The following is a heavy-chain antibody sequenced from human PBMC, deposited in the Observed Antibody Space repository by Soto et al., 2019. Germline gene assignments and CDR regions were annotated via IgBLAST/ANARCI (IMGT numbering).Heavy chain of an antibody. CDR2: VNHSGST. CDR1: GGSFSGYY. CDR3: ARGGRYSSSWYRYYYYYMDV. V-gene: IGHV4-34*01. J-gene: IGHJ6*03. D-gene: IGHD6-13*01. Sequence: SETLSLTCAVYGGSFSGYYWSWIRQPPGKGLEWIGEVNHSGSTNYNPSLKSRVTISVDTSKNQFSLKLSSVTAAGTAVYYCARGGRYSSSWYRYYYYYMDVWGKGTTVTVS.